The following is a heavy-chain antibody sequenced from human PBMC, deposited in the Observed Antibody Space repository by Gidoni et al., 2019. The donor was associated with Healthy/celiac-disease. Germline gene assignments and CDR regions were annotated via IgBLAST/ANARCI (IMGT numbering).Heavy chain of an antibody. D-gene: IGHD3-22*01. CDR1: GGSISSSRYY. J-gene: IGHJ3*02. CDR3: ASLPQYYYDRSGYYQNDAFDI. Sequence: QLQLQESGPGLVKPSETLSLTCTVSGGSISSSRYYWVWIRQPPGKGLEWIGSIYYSGSTYYNPSLKSRVTISVDTSKNQFSLKLSSVTAADTAVYYCASLPQYYYDRSGYYQNDAFDIWGQGTMVTVSS. V-gene: IGHV4-39*01. CDR2: IYYSGST.